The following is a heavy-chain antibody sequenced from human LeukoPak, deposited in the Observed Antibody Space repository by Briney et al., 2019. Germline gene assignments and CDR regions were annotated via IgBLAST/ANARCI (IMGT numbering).Heavy chain of an antibody. CDR3: ARGGAARPDF. Sequence: GRSLRLSCAASRFTFSSYSMNWVRQAPGKGLEWVSSISSFGSYIYYADSVKGRFTISRDNAKNSLYLQMNSLRVEDTAVYYCARGGAARPDFWGQGTLVTVSS. CDR2: ISSFGSYI. J-gene: IGHJ4*02. CDR1: RFTFSSYS. V-gene: IGHV3-21*01. D-gene: IGHD6-6*01.